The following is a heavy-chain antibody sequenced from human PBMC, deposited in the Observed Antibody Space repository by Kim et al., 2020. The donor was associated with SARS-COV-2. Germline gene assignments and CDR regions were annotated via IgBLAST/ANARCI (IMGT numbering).Heavy chain of an antibody. D-gene: IGHD5-12*01. Sequence: GGSLRLSCAASGFTFSSSAMSWVRQAPGKGLEWVSIIYSGGSSTYYADSVKGRFTISRDPSEKTLYLHMNSLRAEDTAAYYWLKGGGYDGPPDYWGQGTL. CDR1: GFTFSSSA. CDR3: LKGGGYDGPPDY. V-gene: IGHV3-23*03. J-gene: IGHJ4*02. CDR2: IYSGGSST.